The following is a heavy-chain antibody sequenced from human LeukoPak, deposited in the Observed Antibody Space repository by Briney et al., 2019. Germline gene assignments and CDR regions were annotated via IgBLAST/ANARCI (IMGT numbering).Heavy chain of an antibody. CDR1: GFTFSSYG. CDR2: IGTAGDT. V-gene: IGHV3-13*01. Sequence: PGGSLRLSCAASGFTFSSYGMHWVRQATGKGLEWVSAIGTAGDTYYPGSVKGRFTISRENAKNSLYLQMNSLRAGDTAVYYCARGHSGSYIGGSWLHFDYWGQGTLVTVSS. CDR3: ARGHSGSYIGGSWLHFDY. D-gene: IGHD1-26*01. J-gene: IGHJ4*02.